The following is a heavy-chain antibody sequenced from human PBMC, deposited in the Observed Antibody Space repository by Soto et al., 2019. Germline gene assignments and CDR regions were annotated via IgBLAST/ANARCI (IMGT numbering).Heavy chain of an antibody. D-gene: IGHD2-8*01. J-gene: IGHJ6*02. Sequence: QGPLVQSGPEVKKPGASVKLSCKASGFTFSNYGLNWVRQAPGQGLEWMGWVSANNGHTNYAQNLQGRVSMTTDTSTSTAYMELRGLTFDDTAVYYCARDIESVTAKHFFYYYAMDVWGQGTTVTVSS. CDR1: GFTFSNYG. CDR2: VSANNGHT. CDR3: ARDIESVTAKHFFYYYAMDV. V-gene: IGHV1-18*01.